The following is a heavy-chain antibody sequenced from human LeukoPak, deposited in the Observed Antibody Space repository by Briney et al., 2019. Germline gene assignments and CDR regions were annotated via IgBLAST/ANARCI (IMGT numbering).Heavy chain of an antibody. CDR1: GGSISSSSYY. CDR3: ASNLMSAAALNY. CDR2: IYYSGST. J-gene: IGHJ4*02. D-gene: IGHD6-13*01. V-gene: IGHV4-39*01. Sequence: SETLSLTCTVSGGSISSSSYYWGWLRQPPGKGLEWIGSIYYSGSTYYNPSLKSRVTISVDTSKNQFSLKLSSVTAADTAVYYCASNLMSAAALNYWGQGTLVTVSS.